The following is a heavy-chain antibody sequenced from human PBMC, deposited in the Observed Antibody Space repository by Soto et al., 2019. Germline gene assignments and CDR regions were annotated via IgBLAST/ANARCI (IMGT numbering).Heavy chain of an antibody. CDR2: INPNSGGT. Sequence: ASVKVSCKASGYTFTGYYMHWVRQAPGQGLEWMGWINPNSGGTNYAQKFQGRVTMTRDTSISTAYMELSRLRSDDTAVYYCARLVGLEWLLNIYYYGMDVWGQGNTVTVSS. CDR3: ARLVGLEWLLNIYYYGMDV. J-gene: IGHJ6*02. V-gene: IGHV1-2*02. CDR1: GYTFTGYY. D-gene: IGHD3-3*01.